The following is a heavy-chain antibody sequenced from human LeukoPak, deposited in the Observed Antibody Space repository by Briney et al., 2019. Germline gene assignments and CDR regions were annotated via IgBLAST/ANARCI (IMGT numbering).Heavy chain of an antibody. Sequence: GASVKVSCKASGGTFSSYAISWVRQAPGQGLEWMGGIIPIFGTANYAQKFQGRVTITADESTSTAYMELSSLRSEDTAVYYCARAIRFLEWLWSLAYWGQGTLVTVSS. CDR3: ARAIRFLEWLWSLAY. V-gene: IGHV1-69*13. J-gene: IGHJ4*02. CDR2: IIPIFGTA. CDR1: GGTFSSYA. D-gene: IGHD3-3*01.